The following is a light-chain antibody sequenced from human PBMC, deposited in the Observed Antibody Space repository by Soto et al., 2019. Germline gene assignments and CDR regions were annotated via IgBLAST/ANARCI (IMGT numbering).Light chain of an antibody. Sequence: EIVLTQSPGTLSFSPGERATLPCRASQSLSSNYLAWYQQKPGQAPRLLISGTSNRATGIPDRFSGSGSGTDFTLTISRLEPDDFAVYFCQQYGDSAFTFGPGTKVDIK. V-gene: IGKV3-20*01. CDR3: QQYGDSAFT. J-gene: IGKJ3*01. CDR2: GTS. CDR1: QSLSSNY.